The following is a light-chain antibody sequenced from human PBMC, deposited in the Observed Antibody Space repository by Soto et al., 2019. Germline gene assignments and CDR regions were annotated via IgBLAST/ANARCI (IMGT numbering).Light chain of an antibody. J-gene: IGKJ2*01. CDR3: QQYGDWPPVT. V-gene: IGKV3-15*01. CDR2: GAS. Sequence: EVVLTQSPATLSVSPGDRATLSCRASQSVSRNLAWYQQKPGQAPRLLIYGASTRATGVPARFSGSGYATEFTLCISSLQSEDVAGYYCQQYGDWPPVTFGQGTKLEI. CDR1: QSVSRN.